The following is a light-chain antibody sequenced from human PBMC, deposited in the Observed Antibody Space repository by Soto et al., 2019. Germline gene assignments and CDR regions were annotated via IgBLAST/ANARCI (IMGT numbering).Light chain of an antibody. CDR1: QNIDNC. Sequence: DIQMTQSPSTLSASVGDRVTITCRASQNIDNCLAWYQHKPGKAPKVLIYKASTLESGVPSRFSGSESGTDFTLTISSLQPDDFATYYCQQYNSYPRTFGQGTTVEIK. CDR2: KAS. V-gene: IGKV1-5*03. CDR3: QQYNSYPRT. J-gene: IGKJ2*01.